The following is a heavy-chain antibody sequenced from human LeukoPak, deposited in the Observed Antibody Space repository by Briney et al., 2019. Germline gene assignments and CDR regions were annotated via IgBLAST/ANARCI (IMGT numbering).Heavy chain of an antibody. Sequence: PGRSLRLSCAASGFTFSSYAMHWVRQAPGKGLEWVAVISYDGSNKYYADSVKGRFTISRDNSKNTLYLQMNSLRAEDTAVYYCARQRADSGMDYWGQRTLVTVSS. CDR1: GFTFSSYA. D-gene: IGHD6-25*01. V-gene: IGHV3-30*04. CDR2: ISYDGSNK. J-gene: IGHJ4*02. CDR3: ARQRADSGMDY.